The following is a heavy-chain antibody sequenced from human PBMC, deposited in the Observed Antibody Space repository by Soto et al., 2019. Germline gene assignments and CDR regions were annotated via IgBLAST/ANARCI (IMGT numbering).Heavy chain of an antibody. CDR2: INSSGST. V-gene: IGHV4-39*01. Sequence: QLQLLESGPGLVKPSGTLSLSCTVSGASFGTSAYYWGWIRRAPGKGLEWIGSINSSGSTFSNPSLRSRVTISVDTSKNPFSLKLTSVTAADTALYYCSRRAPEGFDPWGQGTLVTVSS. CDR3: SRRAPEGFDP. J-gene: IGHJ5*02. CDR1: GASFGTSAYY.